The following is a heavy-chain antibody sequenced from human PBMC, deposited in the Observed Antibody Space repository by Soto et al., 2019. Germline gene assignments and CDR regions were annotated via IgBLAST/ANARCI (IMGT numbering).Heavy chain of an antibody. CDR2: FDPSGVAT. D-gene: IGHD3-16*01. J-gene: IGHJ4*01. Sequence: ASVKVSCKASGYTFTSYFIHWVRQAPGQGREWMGVFDPSGVATNSAQKFQGRVTMTRDSSISTAYLELSGLTSEDTGVYYCAKDEGGIFDSWGQGTLVTVSS. CDR3: AKDEGGIFDS. CDR1: GYTFTSYF. V-gene: IGHV1-46*01.